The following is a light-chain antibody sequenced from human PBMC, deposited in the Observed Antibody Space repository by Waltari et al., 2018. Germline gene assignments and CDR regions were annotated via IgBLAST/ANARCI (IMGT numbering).Light chain of an antibody. CDR3: QVWDSSTEVV. J-gene: IGLJ2*01. Sequence: SYELTPPLSVSVALGQTARITWGGNNIGSKNVHWYQQKPGQAPVLVIYRDSNRPSGIPERFSGSNSGNTATLTISRAQAGDEADYYCQVWDSSTEVVFGGGTKLTVL. V-gene: IGLV3-9*01. CDR2: RDS. CDR1: NIGSKN.